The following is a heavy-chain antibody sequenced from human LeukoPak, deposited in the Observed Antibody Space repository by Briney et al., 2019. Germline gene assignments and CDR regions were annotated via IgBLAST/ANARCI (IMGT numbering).Heavy chain of an antibody. Sequence: PGRSLRLSCAASGFTFSSYAMHWVRQAPGKGLEWVAVISYDGSNKYYADSVKGRFTISRDNSKNTLYLQMNSLRAEDTAVYYCARDRANYGGNSGKFGSYYFDYWGQGTLVTVSS. CDR3: ARDRANYGGNSGKFGSYYFDY. V-gene: IGHV3-30*04. J-gene: IGHJ4*02. CDR2: ISYDGSNK. CDR1: GFTFSSYA. D-gene: IGHD4-23*01.